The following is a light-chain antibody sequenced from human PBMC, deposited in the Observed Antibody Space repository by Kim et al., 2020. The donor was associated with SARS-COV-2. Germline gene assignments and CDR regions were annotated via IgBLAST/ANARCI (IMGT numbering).Light chain of an antibody. J-gene: IGLJ3*02. Sequence: QSALTQPRSVSGSPGQSVTISCTGTSSDVGGYNYVSWYQQHPGKAPKLMIYDVIKRPSGVPDRFSGSKSGNTASLTISGLQAEDEADYSCCSFAGIYTRVFGGGTQLTVL. CDR2: DVI. CDR3: CSFAGIYTRV. CDR1: SSDVGGYNY. V-gene: IGLV2-11*01.